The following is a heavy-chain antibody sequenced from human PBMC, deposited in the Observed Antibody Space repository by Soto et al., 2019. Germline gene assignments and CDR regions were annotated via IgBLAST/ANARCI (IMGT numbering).Heavy chain of an antibody. CDR3: AKGGSCSHYYYSYMAV. V-gene: IGHV3-23*01. D-gene: IGHD2-15*01. CDR2: ITRSGGST. Sequence: GGSKRVWRRAAEGKSGDYGGSWISKEKRKGLEWVSAITRSGGSTYYADSVKGPFTISRDNSTNTLYLQMNSLRAEDTAVYFCAKGGSCSHYYYSYMAVWGKGTTVTVS. CDR1: EGKSGDYG. J-gene: IGHJ6*03.